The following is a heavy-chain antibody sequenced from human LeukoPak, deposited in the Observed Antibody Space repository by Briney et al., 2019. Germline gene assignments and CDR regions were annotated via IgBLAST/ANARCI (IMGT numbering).Heavy chain of an antibody. D-gene: IGHD3-10*01. CDR1: GYTFSTYG. V-gene: IGHV1-18*01. CDR3: ARTRGGAYNYYGMDV. CDR2: ISGYKGNT. J-gene: IGHJ6*02. Sequence: ASVNVSCKASGYTFSTYGISWVRQAPGQGLEWMGWISGYKGNTKYGQKLQGRVTMTTDTSTTTAYMELRSLRSDDTAVYYCARTRGGAYNYYGMDVWGQGTTVTVSS.